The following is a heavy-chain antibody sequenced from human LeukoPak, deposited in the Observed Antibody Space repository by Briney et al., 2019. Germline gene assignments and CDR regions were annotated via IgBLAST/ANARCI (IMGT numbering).Heavy chain of an antibody. CDR1: GFTFSIHG. V-gene: IGHV3-23*01. Sequence: GGSLRLSCAASGFTFSIHGMNWVRQAPGKGLEWVSGIGASGSHTYFADSVKGRFTISRDNSKGTVYLQMNSLRPEDTAVYYCAKDDAWLQYGNWGRGTLVTVSS. D-gene: IGHD5-24*01. CDR3: AKDDAWLQYGN. CDR2: IGASGSHT. J-gene: IGHJ4*02.